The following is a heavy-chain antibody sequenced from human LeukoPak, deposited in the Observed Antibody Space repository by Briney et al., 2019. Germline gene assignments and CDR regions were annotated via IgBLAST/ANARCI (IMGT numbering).Heavy chain of an antibody. Sequence: PGGSLRLSCAASGFTFSSYGMHWVRQAPGKGLEWVAVISYDGSNKYYADSVKGRFTISRDNSKNTLYLQMNSLRAEDTAVYYCAKDRALIWGAAAGTIDYWGQGTLVTVSS. V-gene: IGHV3-30*18. CDR2: ISYDGSNK. D-gene: IGHD6-13*01. J-gene: IGHJ4*02. CDR1: GFTFSSYG. CDR3: AKDRALIWGAAAGTIDY.